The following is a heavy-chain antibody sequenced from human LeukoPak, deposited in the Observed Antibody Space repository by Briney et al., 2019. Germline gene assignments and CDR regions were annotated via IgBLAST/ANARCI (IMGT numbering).Heavy chain of an antibody. J-gene: IGHJ4*02. D-gene: IGHD3-22*01. Sequence: ASVKVSCKASGYTFTSYYTHWVRQAPGQGLEWMGIINPSGGSTSYAQKFQGRVTMTRDTSTSTVYMELSSLRSEDTAVYYCARDQTLTYYYDSSPRGPDYWGQGTLVTVSS. V-gene: IGHV1-46*01. CDR1: GYTFTSYY. CDR2: INPSGGST. CDR3: ARDQTLTYYYDSSPRGPDY.